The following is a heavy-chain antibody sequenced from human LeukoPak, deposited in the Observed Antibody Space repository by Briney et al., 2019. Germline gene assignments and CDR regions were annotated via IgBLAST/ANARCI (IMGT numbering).Heavy chain of an antibody. V-gene: IGHV1-69*06. J-gene: IGHJ3*02. CDR3: ATDPIGPGAFDI. CDR1: GGTFTSYA. Sequence: SVKVSCKTSGGTFTSYAITWVRQAPGQGLEWMGKIIPISGTTNYAQKFQGRVTMTEDTSTDTAYMELSSLRSEDTAVYYCATDPIGPGAFDIWGQGTMVTVSS. CDR2: IIPISGTT. D-gene: IGHD3-10*01.